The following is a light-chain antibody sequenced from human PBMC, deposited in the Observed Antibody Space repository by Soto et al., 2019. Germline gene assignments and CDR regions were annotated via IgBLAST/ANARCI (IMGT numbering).Light chain of an antibody. CDR1: QSISSY. CDR3: QQIYSTPRT. J-gene: IGKJ5*01. V-gene: IGKV1-39*01. CDR2: APS. Sequence: DIQMTQSPSSLSASVGDRVTITCRASQSISSYLNWYQQKPGKAPKILIYAPSSLQSGVPSSFSGSGSGTDFTLNISSLQPDDFVTCYCQQIYSTPRTCGQGPSLEI.